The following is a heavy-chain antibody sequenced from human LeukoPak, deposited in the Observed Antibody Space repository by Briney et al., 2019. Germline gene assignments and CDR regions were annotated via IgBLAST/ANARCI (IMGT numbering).Heavy chain of an antibody. CDR2: IYPGDSDT. CDR1: GYSFTSYW. J-gene: IGHJ4*02. CDR3: ARRGPGSTVIEYYFDY. V-gene: IGHV5-51*01. Sequence: GESLKISCKGSGYSFTSYWIGWVRQMPGKGLEWMGIIYPGDSDTRYSPSLQGQVTISADKSISTAYLQWSSLKASDTAMYYCARRGPGSTVIEYYFDYWGQGTLVTVPS. D-gene: IGHD4-17*01.